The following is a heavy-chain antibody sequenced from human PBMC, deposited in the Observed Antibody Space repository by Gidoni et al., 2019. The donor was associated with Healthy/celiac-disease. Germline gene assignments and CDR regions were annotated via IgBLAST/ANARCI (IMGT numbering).Heavy chain of an antibody. CDR1: GFTFSSDG. CDR2: IWYDGSNK. V-gene: IGHV3-33*01. CDR3: ARDLFDFWSGYHLYYYGMDV. J-gene: IGHJ6*02. Sequence: QLQLVESGVGVVQPGRSLRLSCAASGFTFSSDGMHWVRQAPGTGLEWVAVIWYDGSNKYYADSVKGRFTISRDNSKNTLYLQMNSLRAEDTAVYYCARDLFDFWSGYHLYYYGMDVWGQGTTVTVSS. D-gene: IGHD3-3*01.